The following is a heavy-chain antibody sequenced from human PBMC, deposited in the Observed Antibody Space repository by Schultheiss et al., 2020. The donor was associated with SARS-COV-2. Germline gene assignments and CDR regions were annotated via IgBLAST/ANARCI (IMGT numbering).Heavy chain of an antibody. CDR1: GYTFTSYY. J-gene: IGHJ4*02. D-gene: IGHD2-15*01. Sequence: ASVKVSCKASGYTFTSYYMHWVRQAPGQGLEWMGIINPSGGSTSYAQKFQGRVTMTTDTSTSTAYMELSRLRSDDTAVYYCASNRVGGFDYWGQGTLVTVSS. V-gene: IGHV1-46*01. CDR2: INPSGGST. CDR3: ASNRVGGFDY.